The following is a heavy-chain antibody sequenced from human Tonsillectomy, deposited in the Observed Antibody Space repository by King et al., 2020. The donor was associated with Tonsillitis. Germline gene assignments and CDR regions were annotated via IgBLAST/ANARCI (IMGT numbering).Heavy chain of an antibody. V-gene: IGHV1-69*01. J-gene: IGHJ6*03. Sequence: VQLVESGAEVKKPGSSVKVSCKASGGTFSSYVISWVRQAPGQGLEWMGGIIPILFTAKYAQKFQGRGTITADESTSTVYMELTSLRSEDTAVYYCAIAAGTQNFYSYYMDVWSKGTTVTVSS. D-gene: IGHD6-13*01. CDR1: GGTFSSYV. CDR3: AIAAGTQNFYSYYMDV. CDR2: IIPILFTA.